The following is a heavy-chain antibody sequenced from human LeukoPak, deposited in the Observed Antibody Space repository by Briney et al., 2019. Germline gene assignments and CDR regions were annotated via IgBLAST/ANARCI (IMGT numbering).Heavy chain of an antibody. CDR1: GFTFSSYA. Sequence: GVLRLPCAASGFTFSSYAMQRVRQAPGKGLEGVAVISSDGSNKYYADSVKGRFTISRDNSKNSLYLQMNSLRAEDTAVYYCARGDTWIQLWLRGPSTPSPFDYWGQGTPGTVSS. V-gene: IGHV3-30-3*01. CDR2: ISSDGSNK. D-gene: IGHD5-18*01. CDR3: ARGDTWIQLWLRGPSTPSPFDY. J-gene: IGHJ4*02.